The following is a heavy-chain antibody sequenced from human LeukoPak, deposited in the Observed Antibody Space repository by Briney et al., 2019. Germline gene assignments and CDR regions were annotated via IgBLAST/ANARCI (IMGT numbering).Heavy chain of an antibody. CDR3: ARDPNGDYIGAFDM. J-gene: IGHJ3*02. D-gene: IGHD4-17*01. CDR2: IRGDGSA. V-gene: IGHV3-23*01. Sequence: GGSLRLSCTASGFTSSAYAMMWVRQAPGKGPEWVSAIRGDGSAIYADSVKGRFTISRDNSKYTLFLQMNSLRAEDTAVYYCARDPNGDYIGAFDMWGPGTMLTVSS. CDR1: GFTSSAYA.